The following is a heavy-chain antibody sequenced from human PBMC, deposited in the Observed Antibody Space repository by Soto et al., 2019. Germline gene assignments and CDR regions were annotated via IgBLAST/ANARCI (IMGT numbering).Heavy chain of an antibody. V-gene: IGHV1-69*13. D-gene: IGHD3-16*01. CDR1: GGTFSSYA. CDR3: ARPLSVHLGELAFDY. CDR2: IIPIFGTA. Sequence: ASVKVSCKASGGTFSSYAISWVRQAPGQGLEWMGGIIPIFGTANYAQKFQGRVTITADESTSTAYMELSSLRSEDTAVYYCARPLSVHLGELAFDYWGQGTLVTVSS. J-gene: IGHJ4*02.